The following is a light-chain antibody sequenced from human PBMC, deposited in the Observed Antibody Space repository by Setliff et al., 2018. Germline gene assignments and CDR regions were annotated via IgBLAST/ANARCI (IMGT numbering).Light chain of an antibody. Sequence: QSALAQPPSASGSPGQSVTISCTGTSRDVGGYNYVSWYQQHPSKAPKLLIYEVTKRPSGVPDRFSGSKSGNTASLTVSGLQAEDEADYYCNSYAASNKSVFGTGTKVTVL. V-gene: IGLV2-8*01. CDR3: NSYAASNKSV. J-gene: IGLJ1*01. CDR1: SRDVGGYNY. CDR2: EVT.